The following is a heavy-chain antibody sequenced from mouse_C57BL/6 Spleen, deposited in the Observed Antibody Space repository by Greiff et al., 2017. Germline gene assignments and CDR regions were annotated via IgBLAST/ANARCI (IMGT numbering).Heavy chain of an antibody. J-gene: IGHJ4*01. V-gene: IGHV6-3*01. D-gene: IGHD1-3*01. Sequence: EVKLEESGGGLVQPGGSMKLSCVASGFTFSNYWMNWVRQSPEKGLEWVAQIRLKSDNYATHYAESVKGRFTISRDDSKSSVYLQMNNLRAEDTGIYYCTEGIYPPRAMDYWGQGTSVTVSS. CDR3: TEGIYPPRAMDY. CDR2: IRLKSDNYAT. CDR1: GFTFSNYW.